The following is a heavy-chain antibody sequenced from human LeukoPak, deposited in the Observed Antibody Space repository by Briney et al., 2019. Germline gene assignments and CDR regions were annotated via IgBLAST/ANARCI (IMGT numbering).Heavy chain of an antibody. J-gene: IGHJ4*02. CDR3: ARGTVDTATEELDY. CDR2: IYYSGST. D-gene: IGHD5-18*01. CDR1: GGSISSSSYY. V-gene: IGHV4-39*07. Sequence: SETLSLTCTVSGGSISSSSYYWGWIRQPPGKGLEWIGSIYYSGSTYYNPSLKSRVTISVDTSKNQFSLKLSSVTAADTAVYYCARGTVDTATEELDYWGQGTLVTVSS.